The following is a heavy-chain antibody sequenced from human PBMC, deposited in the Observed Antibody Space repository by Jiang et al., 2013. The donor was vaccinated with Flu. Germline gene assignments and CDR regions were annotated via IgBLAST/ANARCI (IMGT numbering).Heavy chain of an antibody. D-gene: IGHD1-26*01. J-gene: IGHJ4*02. CDR3: ARTRSSLVGASDY. CDR2: IDWDDDK. CDR1: LSSSGSV. Sequence: LSSSGSVCELDPSAPTGRTLEWLARIDWDDDKYYSTSLKTRLTISKDSSENQVVLTMTNMDPVDTATYYCARTRSSLVGASDYWGQGTLVTVSS. V-gene: IGHV2-70*11.